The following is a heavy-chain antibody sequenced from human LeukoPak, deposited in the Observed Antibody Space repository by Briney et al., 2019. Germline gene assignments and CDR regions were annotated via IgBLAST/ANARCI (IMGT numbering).Heavy chain of an antibody. CDR1: GFTFSSYA. CDR3: AKDPRVTIFGSGGY. Sequence: GGSLRLSCAASGFTFSSYAMSWVRQAPGKGLEWVSAISGSGGSTYYADSVKGRFTISRDNSKNTLYLQMNSLRAEDTAVYYCAKDPRVTIFGSGGYWGQGTLVTVSS. V-gene: IGHV3-23*01. CDR2: ISGSGGST. J-gene: IGHJ4*02. D-gene: IGHD3-3*01.